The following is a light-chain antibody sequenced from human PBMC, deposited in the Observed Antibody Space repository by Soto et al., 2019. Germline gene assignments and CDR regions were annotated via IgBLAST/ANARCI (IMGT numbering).Light chain of an antibody. CDR1: QSVRNY. CDR3: QQRSNWPAYT. Sequence: EIVLTQSPATLSLSPGERATLSCRASQSVRNYLAWYQQKPGQAPRLLMYDASNRSTGIPARFSGSGSGTNLTLTISSLEPEDFAVYYCQQRSNWPAYTFGQGTKLEIK. CDR2: DAS. J-gene: IGKJ2*01. V-gene: IGKV3-11*01.